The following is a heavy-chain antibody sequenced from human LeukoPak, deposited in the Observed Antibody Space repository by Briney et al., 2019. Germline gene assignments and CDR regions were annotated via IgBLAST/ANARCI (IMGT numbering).Heavy chain of an antibody. Sequence: SETLSLTCTVSGGSISSGGYYWSWIRQSAGKGLEWIGRISSSGNTNYNPSLKSRVTMSVDTSKNQISLKVTSVTAADTAMYYCASDRPHSASYYHYWGQGTLVTVSS. CDR3: ASDRPHSASYYHY. J-gene: IGHJ4*02. CDR2: ISSSGNT. CDR1: GGSISSGGYY. D-gene: IGHD1-26*01. V-gene: IGHV4-61*02.